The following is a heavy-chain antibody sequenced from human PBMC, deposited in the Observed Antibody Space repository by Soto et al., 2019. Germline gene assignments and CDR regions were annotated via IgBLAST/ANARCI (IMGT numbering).Heavy chain of an antibody. D-gene: IGHD2-2*01. J-gene: IGHJ6*02. CDR1: GFTFGDYA. Sequence: GVLRLSFTGSGFTFGDYAMSWSRQAPGKGLEWVGVIRSKAYGGTTESAASVKGRFTISRDDSRSIAYLQMNSLQSEDTGVYYCTRYTSTSRYSYFGMDVWGHGTTVTVSS. CDR3: TRYTSTSRYSYFGMDV. CDR2: IRSKAYGGTT. V-gene: IGHV3-49*03.